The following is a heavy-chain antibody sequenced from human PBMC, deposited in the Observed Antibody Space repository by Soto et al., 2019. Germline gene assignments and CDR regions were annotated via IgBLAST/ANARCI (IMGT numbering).Heavy chain of an antibody. V-gene: IGHV4-39*01. CDR2: IYFSGST. J-gene: IGHJ4*02. CDR1: GVSISNTSYY. Sequence: PSETLSLTCTVSGVSISNTSYYWGWIRQPPGKGLEWIGTIYFSGSTFYNPSLKSRLTISVDTSKNRFSLRLSSVTAADTAVYYCARHGSYWGQGTLVTVPS. CDR3: ARHGSY.